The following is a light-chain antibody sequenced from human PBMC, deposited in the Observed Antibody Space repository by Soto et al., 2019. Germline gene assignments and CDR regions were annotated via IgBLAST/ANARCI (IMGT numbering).Light chain of an antibody. V-gene: IGKV3-15*01. Sequence: EKVMTQSPATLSVSPGERVTLSCRASQSVATNLAWYQQKPGQAPRLLISGAYIRATGIPDRFIGSGSGTEFTLTITSLQSEDFAVYYCQHYYDLPLTFGQGTKVEIK. CDR2: GAY. CDR3: QHYYDLPLT. J-gene: IGKJ1*01. CDR1: QSVATN.